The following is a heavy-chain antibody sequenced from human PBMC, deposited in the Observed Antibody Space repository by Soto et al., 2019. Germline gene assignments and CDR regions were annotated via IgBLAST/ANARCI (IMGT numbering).Heavy chain of an antibody. CDR1: GYTFTSYD. V-gene: IGHV1-8*01. J-gene: IGHJ6*02. D-gene: IGHD3-3*01. Sequence: QVQLVQSGAEVKKPGASVKVSCKASGYTFTSYDINWVRQATGQGLEWMGWMNPNSGNTGYAQKFQGRVTMTRNTSISTAYMELSSLRSEDTAVCYCARSLSRFLEWPDYYGMDVWGQGTTVTVSS. CDR3: ARSLSRFLEWPDYYGMDV. CDR2: MNPNSGNT.